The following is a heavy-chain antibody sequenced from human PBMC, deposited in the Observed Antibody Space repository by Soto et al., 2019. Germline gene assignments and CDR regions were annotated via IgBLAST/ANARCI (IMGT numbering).Heavy chain of an antibody. CDR1: GFTFSSYG. V-gene: IGHV3-30*18. CDR3: AKAPHYYDSSGPFDY. D-gene: IGHD3-22*01. J-gene: IGHJ4*02. CDR2: ISYDGSNK. Sequence: GGSLRLSCAASGFTFSSYGMHRVRQAPGKGLEWVAVISYDGSNKYYADSVKGRFTISRDNSKNTLYLQMNSLRAEDTAVYYCAKAPHYYDSSGPFDYWGQGTLVTVSS.